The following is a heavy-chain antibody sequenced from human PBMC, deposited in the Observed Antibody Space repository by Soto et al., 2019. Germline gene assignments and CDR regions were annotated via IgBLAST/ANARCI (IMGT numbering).Heavy chain of an antibody. CDR2: INPSGGST. D-gene: IGHD4-17*01. CDR3: ARDGGNNYGDGRFDY. V-gene: IGHV1-46*01. Sequence: QVQLVQSGPEVKKPGASVKISCKASRYTFTTYYMHWVRQAPGQGLEWMGIINPSGGSTSYAQKFQGRVTMTRDTSTGTVYMELSSLRSEDTAVYYCARDGGNNYGDGRFDYWGQGTLVTVSS. J-gene: IGHJ4*02. CDR1: RYTFTTYY.